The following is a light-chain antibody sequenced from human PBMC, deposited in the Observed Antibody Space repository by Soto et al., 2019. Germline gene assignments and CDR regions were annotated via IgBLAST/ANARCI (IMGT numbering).Light chain of an antibody. CDR1: QSLLHSNGYNY. CDR2: WGS. CDR3: MQGLRSPPT. Sequence: DIVMTQSPLSLPVTPGEPASISCRSSQSLLHSNGYNYLDWYLQKPGQSPQLLIYWGSNRASGVPDRVSGSGSGTDFTLKINRVEAEDVGVYFCMQGLRSPPTFGQGTKVEIK. V-gene: IGKV2-28*01. J-gene: IGKJ1*01.